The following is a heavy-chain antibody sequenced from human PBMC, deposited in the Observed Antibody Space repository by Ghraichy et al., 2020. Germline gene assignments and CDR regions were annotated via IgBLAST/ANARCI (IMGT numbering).Heavy chain of an antibody. CDR2: NTGSSARR. CDR1: GFTFSNYA. D-gene: IGHD3-3*01. V-gene: IGHV3-23*01. J-gene: IGHJ3*02. CDR3: ARELEGHDALDM. Sequence: GESLNISCAASGFTFSNYAMSWVRQAPGKGLEWVSDNTGSSARRYYADSVKGRFNISRDNSKNTLYLQMDSLRDEDTALYYCARELEGHDALDMWGQGTMVTVSS.